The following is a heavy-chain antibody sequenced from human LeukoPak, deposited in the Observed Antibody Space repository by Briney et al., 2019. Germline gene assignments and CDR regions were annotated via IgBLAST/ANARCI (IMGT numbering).Heavy chain of an antibody. D-gene: IGHD1-26*01. CDR3: AAGISGGYYYYGMDV. CDR1: GYTFTSYD. CDR2: MNPNRGNT. V-gene: IGHV1-8*01. J-gene: IGHJ6*02. Sequence: ASVKVSCKASGYTFTSYDIHWVRQATGQGLEWMGRMNPNRGNTNYAQKFQERVTITRDMSTSTAYMELSSLRSEDTAVYYCAAGISGGYYYYGMDVWGQGTTVTVSS.